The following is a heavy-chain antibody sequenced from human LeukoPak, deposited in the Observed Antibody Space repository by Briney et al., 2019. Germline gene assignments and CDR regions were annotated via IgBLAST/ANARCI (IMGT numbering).Heavy chain of an antibody. CDR3: ARDGEMATITRLFDY. Sequence: PGRSLRLSCAASGFTFSSYAMHWVRQAPGKGLEWVAVISYDGSNKYYADSVKGRFTISRDNSKNTLYLQMNSLRAEDTAVYYCARDGEMATITRLFDYWGQETLVTVSS. CDR1: GFTFSSYA. D-gene: IGHD5-24*01. V-gene: IGHV3-30*01. J-gene: IGHJ4*02. CDR2: ISYDGSNK.